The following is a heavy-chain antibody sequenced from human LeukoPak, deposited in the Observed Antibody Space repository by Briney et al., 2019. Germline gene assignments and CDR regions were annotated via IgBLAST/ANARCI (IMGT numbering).Heavy chain of an antibody. Sequence: KPSETLSLTCTVSGVSINDFQWSWVRQPPGTGLEWIGNIHTIGGTNYNPSLKSRVTISVDASKSQFSLMLNSVSAADTAVYHCAGGPAWAGTAFDFWSQGSLVTVSS. D-gene: IGHD6-19*01. CDR2: IHTIGGT. V-gene: IGHV4-4*09. CDR1: GVSINDFQ. J-gene: IGHJ4*02. CDR3: AGGPAWAGTAFDF.